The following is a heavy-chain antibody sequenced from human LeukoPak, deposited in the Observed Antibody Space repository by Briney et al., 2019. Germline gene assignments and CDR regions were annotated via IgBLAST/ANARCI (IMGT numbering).Heavy chain of an antibody. CDR3: ARFNLGWLDP. V-gene: IGHV3-48*01. CDR1: GFPFKSYA. J-gene: IGHJ5*02. Sequence: GGPLRLSCAASGFPFKSYAMNWVRQAPGKGLEWISYISSGVTTEYYADSVKGRFTISRDDAKNSLYLQMDSLRAEDTAVYYCARFNLGWLDPWGQGALVTVSS. D-gene: IGHD1-20*01. CDR2: ISSGVTTE.